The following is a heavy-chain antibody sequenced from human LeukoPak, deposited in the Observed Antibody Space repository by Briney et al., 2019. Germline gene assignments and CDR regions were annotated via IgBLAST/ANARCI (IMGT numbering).Heavy chain of an antibody. J-gene: IGHJ6*02. D-gene: IGHD2-21*02. Sequence: SSETLSLTCTVSGVSISSYYWSWIRQPPGKGLEWIGYIYYSGSTNYNPSLKSRVTISVDTSKNQFSLKLSSVTAADTAVYYCARDGGASYCGGDCYPGGKWDYGMDVWGQGTTVTVSS. CDR1: GVSISSYY. V-gene: IGHV4-59*01. CDR2: IYYSGST. CDR3: ARDGGASYCGGDCYPGGKWDYGMDV.